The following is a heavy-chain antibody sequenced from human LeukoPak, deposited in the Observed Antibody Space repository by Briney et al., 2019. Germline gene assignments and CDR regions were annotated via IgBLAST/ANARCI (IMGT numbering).Heavy chain of an antibody. CDR1: GYSISSGYY. CDR2: IYHSGST. J-gene: IGHJ4*02. CDR3: ARSAGIAVAGTCDY. D-gene: IGHD6-19*01. V-gene: IGHV4-38-2*02. Sequence: SETLSLTCNVSGYSISSGYYWAWIRQSPGKGLEWIGSIYHSGSTYYNPSLKSRVTISVDKSKNQFSLKLSSVTAADTAVYYCARSAGIAVAGTCDYWGQGTLVTVSS.